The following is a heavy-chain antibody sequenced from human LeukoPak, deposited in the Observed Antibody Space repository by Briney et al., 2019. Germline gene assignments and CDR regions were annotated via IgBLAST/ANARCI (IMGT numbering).Heavy chain of an antibody. Sequence: SETLSLTCTVSGGSIRSGSHYWAWIRQPPGKGLEWIGSIYYSGSTYYNPSLENRVTISIDTSKNHFSLKLSSLGAADTSVYYCAKRDDSGGNLVDLWGQGTLVTVS. J-gene: IGHJ4*02. CDR3: AKRDDSGGNLVDL. V-gene: IGHV4-39*02. D-gene: IGHD3-22*01. CDR1: GGSIRSGSHY. CDR2: IYYSGST.